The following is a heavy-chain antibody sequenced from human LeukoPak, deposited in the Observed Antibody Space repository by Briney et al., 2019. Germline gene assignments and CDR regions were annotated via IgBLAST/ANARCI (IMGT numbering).Heavy chain of an antibody. CDR1: GGTFSSYA. Sequence: SVKVSCKASGGTFSSYAISWVRQAPGQGLEWMGGIIPIFGSANYAQKFQGRVTITADESTSTAYMELSSLRSEDTAVYYCARHRSYQLLYESGVNWFDPWGQGTLVTVSS. D-gene: IGHD2-2*02. V-gene: IGHV1-69*13. CDR2: IIPIFGSA. J-gene: IGHJ5*02. CDR3: ARHRSYQLLYESGVNWFDP.